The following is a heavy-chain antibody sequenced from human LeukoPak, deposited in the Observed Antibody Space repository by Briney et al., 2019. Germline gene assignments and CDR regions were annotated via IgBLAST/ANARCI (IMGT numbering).Heavy chain of an antibody. D-gene: IGHD3-3*01. CDR2: IYHSGST. V-gene: IGHV4-38-2*01. CDR3: ARLDFWSGYRLDY. CDR1: GYSISSGYY. J-gene: IGHJ4*02. Sequence: SETLSLTCAVSGYSISSGYYWGWIRQPPGKGLEWIGSIYHSGSTYYNPSLKGRVTISVDTSKNQSSLKLSSVTAADTAVYYCARLDFWSGYRLDYWGQGTLVTVSS.